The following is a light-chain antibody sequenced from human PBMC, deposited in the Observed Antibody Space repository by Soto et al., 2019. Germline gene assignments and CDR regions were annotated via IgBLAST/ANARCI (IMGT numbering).Light chain of an antibody. CDR2: KAS. J-gene: IGKJ1*01. Sequence: DIQVTQSPSTLTASVGDSVTITCRASQSINSWLAWYQQKPGKAPKLLIYKASSLENGVPSRFSGRGAGTEFTLPISSLQPDDFANYYWKQYNSYCTFGQGTKVEIK. CDR3: KQYNSYCT. CDR1: QSINSW. V-gene: IGKV1-5*03.